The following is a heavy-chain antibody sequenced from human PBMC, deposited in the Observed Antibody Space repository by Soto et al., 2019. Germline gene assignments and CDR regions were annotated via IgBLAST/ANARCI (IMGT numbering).Heavy chain of an antibody. CDR1: GFTFSSYV. Sequence: EVQLLESGGGLVQPGGSLRLSCAASGFTFSSYVMSWVRQAPGKGLEWVSAISGSGGSTYYADSVKGRFTISRDNSKNTLYLQMNSLRAEDTAVYYCAKLRYCSGGSCYSPWFDPWGQGTLVTVSS. CDR3: AKLRYCSGGSCYSPWFDP. D-gene: IGHD2-15*01. CDR2: ISGSGGST. V-gene: IGHV3-23*01. J-gene: IGHJ5*02.